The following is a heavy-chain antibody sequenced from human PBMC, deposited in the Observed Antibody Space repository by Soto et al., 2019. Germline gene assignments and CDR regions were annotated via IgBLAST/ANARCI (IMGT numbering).Heavy chain of an antibody. V-gene: IGHV4-4*02. Sequence: SETLSLTCAVSGGSISSSNWWSWVRQPPGKGLEWIGEIYHSGSTNYNPSLKSRVTISVDKSKNQFSLKLSSVTAADTAVYYCARDVYSSSKSDYWGQGTLVTAPQ. CDR2: IYHSGST. D-gene: IGHD6-6*01. CDR3: ARDVYSSSKSDY. J-gene: IGHJ4*02. CDR1: GGSISSSNW.